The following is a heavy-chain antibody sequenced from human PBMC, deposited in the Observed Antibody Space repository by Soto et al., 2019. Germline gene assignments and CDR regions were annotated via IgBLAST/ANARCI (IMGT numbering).Heavy chain of an antibody. CDR3: ARTVYNWNYPNADAFDI. V-gene: IGHV4-39*01. CDR2: IDYSGNI. J-gene: IGHJ3*02. D-gene: IGHD1-7*01. CDR1: GGSITSSGSA. Sequence: PSETLSLTCNASGGSITSSGSAWGWIRQSPGKGLEWIGTIDYSGNIYYIPSLKSRITISVDTSKNQISLKLSSVTAADTAVYYCARTVYNWNYPNADAFDIWGQGTMVTVSS.